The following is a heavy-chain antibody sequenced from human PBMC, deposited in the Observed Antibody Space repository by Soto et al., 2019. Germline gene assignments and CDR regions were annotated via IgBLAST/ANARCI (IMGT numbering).Heavy chain of an antibody. V-gene: IGHV1-69*02. CDR3: ARVAREYYYDSSGYYYYYYGMDV. Sequence: PTASVKVSCKASGGTFSSYTISWVRQAPGQGLEWMGRIIPILGIANYAQKFQGRVTITADKSTSTAYMELSSLRSEDTAVYYCARVAREYYYDSSGYYYYYYGMDVWGQGTTVTVSS. CDR2: IIPILGIA. D-gene: IGHD3-22*01. J-gene: IGHJ6*02. CDR1: GGTFSSYT.